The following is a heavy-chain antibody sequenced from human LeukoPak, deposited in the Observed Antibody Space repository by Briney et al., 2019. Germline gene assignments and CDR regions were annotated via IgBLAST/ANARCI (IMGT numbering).Heavy chain of an antibody. CDR3: ASYGADYYDSSGNFDY. D-gene: IGHD3-22*01. J-gene: IGHJ4*02. Sequence: GASVKVSCKASGGTFSSYAISWVRQAPGQGLEWMGRIIPIFGIANYAQKFQGRVTITADKSTSTAYMELSSLRSEDTAVYYCASYGADYYDSSGNFDYWGQGTLVTVSS. CDR2: IIPIFGIA. V-gene: IGHV1-69*04. CDR1: GGTFSSYA.